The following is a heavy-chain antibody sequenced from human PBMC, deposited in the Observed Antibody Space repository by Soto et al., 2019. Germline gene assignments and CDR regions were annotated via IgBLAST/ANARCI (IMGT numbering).Heavy chain of an antibody. CDR3: ARRHCSGGSCYKWFDP. V-gene: IGHV1-69*13. D-gene: IGHD2-15*01. Sequence: SVKVSCKASGGTFNNFAISWVRQAPGQGLEWMGGIIPIFDTTIYAQRFRGRVTISADASTNTAYMELSSLRSEDTAVYYCARRHCSGGSCYKWFDPWDQGTLVTFSS. CDR2: IIPIFDTT. J-gene: IGHJ5*02. CDR1: GGTFNNFA.